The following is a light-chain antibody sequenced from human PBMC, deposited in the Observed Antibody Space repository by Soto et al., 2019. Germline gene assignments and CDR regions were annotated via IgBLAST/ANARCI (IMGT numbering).Light chain of an antibody. CDR2: DAS. CDR3: QQYDSLPIT. V-gene: IGKV1-33*01. J-gene: IGKJ5*01. Sequence: DIQMTQSPSSLSASLGDRVTITCQASQDINNYLNWFQQKPGKAPKFLIYDASNLETGVPSRFSGSGSGTDFTFTISSLQPEDIVTDYCQQYDSLPITFGQGTRLEIK. CDR1: QDINNY.